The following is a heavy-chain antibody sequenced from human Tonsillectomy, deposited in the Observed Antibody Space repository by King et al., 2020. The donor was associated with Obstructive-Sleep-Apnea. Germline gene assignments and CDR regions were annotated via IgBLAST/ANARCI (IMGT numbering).Heavy chain of an antibody. CDR1: GFTFSFYA. CDR3: AKDPVTDSRGDYPQYFDS. D-gene: IGHD3-22*01. CDR2: VSFDGGNK. V-gene: IGHV3-30*01. Sequence: VQLVESGGDVVQPGRSLRLSCAASGFTFSFYAMHWVRQAPGKGLEWLAVVSFDGGNKHYADSVKGRFTISRDNSRNTVLLQMNSLRVEDTAVYFCAKDPVTDSRGDYPQYFDSWGQGTQVTVS. J-gene: IGHJ4*02.